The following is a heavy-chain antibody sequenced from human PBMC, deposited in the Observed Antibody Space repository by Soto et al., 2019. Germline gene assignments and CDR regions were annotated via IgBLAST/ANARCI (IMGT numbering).Heavy chain of an antibody. CDR1: GFTFSDNA. J-gene: IGHJ6*02. D-gene: IGHD2-2*01. V-gene: IGHV3-23*01. CDR3: AKSLSTAVNYGLDV. CDR2: ISDDGDST. Sequence: EVQLLESGGGLVQPGGSLRLSCGASGFTFSDNAMTWVRQAPGKGLEWVSSISDDGDSTYYADSVKGRFAVSRDNSKNTLLLHMNSLGAEDTAVYYCAKSLSTAVNYGLDVWGQGTSVTGSS.